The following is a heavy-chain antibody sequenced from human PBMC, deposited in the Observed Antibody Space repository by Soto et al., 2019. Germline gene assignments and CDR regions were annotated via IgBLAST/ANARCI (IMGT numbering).Heavy chain of an antibody. CDR2: IYYTGRT. J-gene: IGHJ4*02. D-gene: IGHD3-9*01. CDR3: ARGRHWLDY. V-gene: IGHV4-59*01. Sequence: QVQLQESGPGLVKPSETLSLTCTVSGGSISSFNWSWIRQPPGKGLEWIGYIYYTGRTNYNPSLMSRVTVSVDTSKNQFSLKLSSVTAADTAVYYCARGRHWLDYWGQGTLVTVSS. CDR1: GGSISSFN.